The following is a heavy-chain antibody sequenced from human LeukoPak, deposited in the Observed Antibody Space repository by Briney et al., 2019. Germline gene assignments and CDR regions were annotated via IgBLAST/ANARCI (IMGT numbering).Heavy chain of an antibody. J-gene: IGHJ4*02. CDR2: INPNSGGT. CDR1: GYTFTRSY. CDR3: VRDDAAAGTVFDY. D-gene: IGHD6-13*01. Sequence: GASVKVSCKASGYTFTRSYLHWVRQTPGQGPEWMGIINPNSGGTDNAQKFQGRVTMTRDTTTSTGYMELRSLRSEVSAVDHCVRDDAAAGTVFDYWGQGTLVTVSS. V-gene: IGHV1-46*01.